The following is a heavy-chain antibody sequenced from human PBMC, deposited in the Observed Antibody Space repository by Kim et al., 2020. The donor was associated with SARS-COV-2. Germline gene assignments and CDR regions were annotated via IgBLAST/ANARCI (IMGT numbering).Heavy chain of an antibody. Sequence: GGSLRLSCAASGFSVSDNYMSWVRQAPGKGLEWVSSISRRGHTNYIDAVKGRFIISRDISKNTVVLQLNSLRDEDTAVYFCARSPTTGYFIDYWGLGTLDTVSS. J-gene: IGHJ4*02. CDR1: GFSVSDNY. CDR3: ARSPTTGYFIDY. CDR2: ISRRGHT. V-gene: IGHV3-53*01. D-gene: IGHD5-12*01.